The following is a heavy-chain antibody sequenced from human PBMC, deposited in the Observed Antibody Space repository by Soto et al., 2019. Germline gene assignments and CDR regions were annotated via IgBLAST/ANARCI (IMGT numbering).Heavy chain of an antibody. CDR3: ARNESSNIYGRDV. V-gene: IGHV3-21*01. D-gene: IGHD6-6*01. Sequence: KPVGSLRLSCAASGFTFSSYSMNWVRQAPGKGLEWVSSINSGSFSINYADSVKGRFSISRDNAQNSLHLQMNNLRAEDTAVYYCARNESSNIYGRDVWGQGTTVTVSS. CDR2: INSGSFSI. CDR1: GFTFSSYS. J-gene: IGHJ6*02.